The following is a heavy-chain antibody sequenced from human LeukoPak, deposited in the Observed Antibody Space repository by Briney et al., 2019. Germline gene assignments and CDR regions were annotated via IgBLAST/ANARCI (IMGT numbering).Heavy chain of an antibody. CDR3: AKDWGVEDFWSGLNWFDP. V-gene: IGHV3-23*01. CDR2: IIGSGGST. Sequence: GSLRLSCAASGFTFSSYAMSWVRRAPGKGLEWVSAIIGSGGSTYYADSVKGRFTISRDNSKNTLYLQMNSLRAEDTAVYYCAKDWGVEDFWSGLNWFDPWGQGTLVTVSS. CDR1: GFTFSSYA. D-gene: IGHD3-3*01. J-gene: IGHJ5*02.